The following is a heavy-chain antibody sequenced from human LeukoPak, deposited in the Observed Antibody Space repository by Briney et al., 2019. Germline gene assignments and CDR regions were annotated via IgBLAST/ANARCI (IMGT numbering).Heavy chain of an antibody. Sequence: GGSLRLSRAASGFTFSSYNMNWVRQAPGKGLEWVSYIGSRSNTIYYADSVKGRFTISRDNAKNSLYLQMNSLRAEDTAVYYCARDGRNGYSMDYWGQGTLVTVSS. CDR1: GFTFSSYN. CDR3: ARDGRNGYSMDY. CDR2: IGSRSNTI. V-gene: IGHV3-48*01. D-gene: IGHD5-24*01. J-gene: IGHJ4*02.